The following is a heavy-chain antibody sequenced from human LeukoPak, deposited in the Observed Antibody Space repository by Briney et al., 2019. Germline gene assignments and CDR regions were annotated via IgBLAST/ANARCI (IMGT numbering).Heavy chain of an antibody. CDR1: GFTFKDYG. J-gene: IGHJ6*02. D-gene: IGHD1-26*01. CDR2: INWNGGGT. CDR3: AKHMRATNTYSFFGLDV. Sequence: GGSLRLSCAATGFTFKDYGTHWVRQPPGKGQEWGSSINWNGGGTDYADSVKGRFTLSRDNAKNSLYLQLSSLRPEDTALYYCAKHMRATNTYSFFGLDVWGQGTTVTVSS. V-gene: IGHV3-20*04.